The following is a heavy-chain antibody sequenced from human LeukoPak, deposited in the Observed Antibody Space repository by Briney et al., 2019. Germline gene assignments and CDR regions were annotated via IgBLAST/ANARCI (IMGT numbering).Heavy chain of an antibody. CDR3: ARGLSSSWPHPFDY. CDR2: IIPFFPAP. D-gene: IGHD6-13*01. J-gene: IGHJ4*02. V-gene: IGHV1-69*13. Sequence: SVKVSCKASEGTLSNFGISWVRQAPGQGLEWLGDIIPFFPAPNYAQKLHGRVTISADESTSTVYMELRGLTYEDTAVYYCARGLSSSWPHPFDYWGQGTLVTVSS. CDR1: EGTLSNFG.